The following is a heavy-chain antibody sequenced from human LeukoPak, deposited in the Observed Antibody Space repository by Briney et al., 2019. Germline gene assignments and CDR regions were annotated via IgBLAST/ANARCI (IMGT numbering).Heavy chain of an antibody. V-gene: IGHV3-23*01. CDR3: AKDESSGWYGGYYFDY. Sequence: GGSLRLSCAASGFTFSSYAMSWVRQAPGKGLEWVSAISGSGGRTYYADSVKGRFTISRDNSKNTLYLQMNSLRAEDTAVYHCAKDESSGWYGGYYFDYWGQGTLVTVSS. J-gene: IGHJ4*02. CDR1: GFTFSSYA. D-gene: IGHD6-19*01. CDR2: ISGSGGRT.